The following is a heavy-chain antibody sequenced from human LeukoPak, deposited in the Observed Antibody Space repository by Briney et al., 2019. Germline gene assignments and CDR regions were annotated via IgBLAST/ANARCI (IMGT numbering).Heavy chain of an antibody. V-gene: IGHV4-59*01. D-gene: IGHD3-22*01. Sequence: SETLSLTCTVSGGSISSYYWSWIRQPPGKGLEWIGYIYYSGSTNYDPSLKGRVTISVDTSKNQFSLKLSSVTAADTAVYYCARGRYYYDSSGYYDYWGQGTLVTVSS. CDR1: GGSISSYY. CDR3: ARGRYYYDSSGYYDY. J-gene: IGHJ4*02. CDR2: IYYSGST.